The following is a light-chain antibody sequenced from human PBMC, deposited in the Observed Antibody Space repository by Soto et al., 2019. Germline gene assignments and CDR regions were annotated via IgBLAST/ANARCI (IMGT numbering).Light chain of an antibody. CDR2: DAS. CDR1: QDISNY. J-gene: IGKJ1*01. CDR3: QQYDNLWT. V-gene: IGKV1-33*01. Sequence: DIQMTQSPSSLSASVGDRVTITCQASQDISNYLNWYQQKPGKAPKLLIYDASNLETGVPSRFSGSGSGTDFTFTISSLQPEDIAKYYCQQYDNLWTFGQGTKVEIK.